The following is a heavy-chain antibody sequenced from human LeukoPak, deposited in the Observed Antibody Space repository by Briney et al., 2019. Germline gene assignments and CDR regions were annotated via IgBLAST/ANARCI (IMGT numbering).Heavy chain of an antibody. CDR1: GFSFSNYA. J-gene: IGHJ4*02. CDR2: ISSGDDIT. D-gene: IGHD5-18*01. Sequence: GGSLRLSCAASGFSFSNYAMTWVRQAPGKGLEWVSTISSGDDITYYADSVKGRFTIYRDNPKNTLYLQMNSLRAEDTAVYYCAKDRYSYAFEYSDSWGQGTLVTVSS. CDR3: AKDRYSYAFEYSDS. V-gene: IGHV3-23*01.